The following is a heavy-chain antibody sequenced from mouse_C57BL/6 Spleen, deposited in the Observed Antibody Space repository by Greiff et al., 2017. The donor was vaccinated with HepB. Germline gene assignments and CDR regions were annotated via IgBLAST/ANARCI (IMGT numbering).Heavy chain of an antibody. J-gene: IGHJ2*01. D-gene: IGHD2-1*01. V-gene: IGHV1-55*01. CDR3: ARAGNYVYFGY. CDR1: GYTFTSYW. Sequence: VKLLESGAELVKPGASVKMSCKASGYTFTSYWITWVKQRPGQGLEWIGDIYPGSGSTNYNEKFKSKATLTVDTSSSTAYMQLSSLTSEESAVYYVARAGNYVYFGYWGQGTTLTVSS. CDR2: IYPGSGST.